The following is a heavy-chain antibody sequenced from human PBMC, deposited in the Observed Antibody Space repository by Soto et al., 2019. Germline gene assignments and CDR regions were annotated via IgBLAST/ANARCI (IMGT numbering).Heavy chain of an antibody. CDR1: GGSISSYY. V-gene: IGHV4-59*01. CDR2: IYYSGST. D-gene: IGHD3-22*01. CDR3: ARALDYYSDSSETNWFDP. Sequence: QVQLQESGPGLVKPSETLSLTCTVSGGSISSYYWSWIRQPPGKGLEWIGYIYYSGSTNYNPSLTSRVTISVDTSKNQFSLKLSSLTAADTAVYYCARALDYYSDSSETNWFDPWAQGTLVTVSS. J-gene: IGHJ5*02.